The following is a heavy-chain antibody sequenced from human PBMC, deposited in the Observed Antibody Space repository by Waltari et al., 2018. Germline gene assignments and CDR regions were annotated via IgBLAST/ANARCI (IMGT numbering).Heavy chain of an antibody. V-gene: IGHV1-24*01. CDR3: ATVGFRPVKERATAADY. CDR2: FDPEDGET. D-gene: IGHD5-12*01. J-gene: IGHJ4*02. Sequence: QVQLVQSGAEVKKPGASVKVSCKVSGYTLTELSMHWARQAPGKGLEWMGGFDPEDGETIYAQKFQGRVTMTEDTSTDTAYMELSSLRSEDTAVYYCATVGFRPVKERATAADYWGQGTLDTVSS. CDR1: GYTLTELS.